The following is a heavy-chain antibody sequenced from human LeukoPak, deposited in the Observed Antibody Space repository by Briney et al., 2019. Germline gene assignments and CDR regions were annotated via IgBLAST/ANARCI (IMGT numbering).Heavy chain of an antibody. CDR2: IIPIFGTA. Sequence: PGGSLRLSCAASGFTFSSYAISWVRQAPGQGLEWMGGIIPIFGTANYAQKFQGRVTITADKSTSTAYMELSSLRSEDTAVYYCARVAPPGYWGQGTLVTVSS. D-gene: IGHD5-12*01. CDR3: ARVAPPGY. CDR1: GFTFSSYA. V-gene: IGHV1-69*06. J-gene: IGHJ4*02.